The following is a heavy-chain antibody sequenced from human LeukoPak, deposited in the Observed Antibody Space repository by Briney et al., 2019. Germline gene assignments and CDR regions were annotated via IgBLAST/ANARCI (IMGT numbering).Heavy chain of an antibody. V-gene: IGHV3-74*01. CDR3: ARVPSEIGGYYPEYFRH. J-gene: IGHJ1*01. CDR1: GFTFSSYW. CDR2: IKSDGST. D-gene: IGHD3-22*01. Sequence: GGSLRLSCAASGFTFSSYWMHWVRQAPGKGLVWVSRIKSDGSTNYADSVKGRFTISRDNAKNTVSLQMNSLRAEDTGVYYCARVPSEIGGYYPEYFRHWGQGTLVTVSS.